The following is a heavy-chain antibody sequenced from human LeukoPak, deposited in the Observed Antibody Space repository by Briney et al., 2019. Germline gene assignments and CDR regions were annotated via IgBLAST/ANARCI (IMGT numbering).Heavy chain of an antibody. CDR2: INPNSGGT. D-gene: IGHD3-22*01. CDR3: ARAQYYYDSSGYADAFDI. Sequence: GPSVKVSCKASGYTFTGYYMHWVRQAPGQGLEWMGWINPNSGGTNYAQKFQGRVTMTRDTSISTAYMELSRLRSDDTAVYYCARAQYYYDSSGYADAFDIWGQGTMVTVSS. CDR1: GYTFTGYY. J-gene: IGHJ3*02. V-gene: IGHV1-2*02.